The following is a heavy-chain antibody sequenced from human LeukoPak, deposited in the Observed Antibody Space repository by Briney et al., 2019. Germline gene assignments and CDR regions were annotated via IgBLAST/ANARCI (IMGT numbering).Heavy chain of an antibody. CDR2: INPSGGST. CDR1: GYTFTSYY. J-gene: IGHJ3*02. Sequence: ASVKVSCKASGYTFTSYYMHWVRQAPGQGLEWMGIINPSGGSTSYAQKFQGRVTMTRDTSTSTVYMELSSLRSEDTAVYYCARDTDPDYDSSGYYSSLAFDIWGQGTMVTVSS. CDR3: ARDTDPDYDSSGYYSSLAFDI. D-gene: IGHD3-22*01. V-gene: IGHV1-46*01.